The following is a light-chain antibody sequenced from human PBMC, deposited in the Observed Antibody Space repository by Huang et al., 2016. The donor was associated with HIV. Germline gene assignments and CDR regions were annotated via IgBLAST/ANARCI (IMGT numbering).Light chain of an antibody. V-gene: IGKV3-11*01. CDR3: QQRGNWQLT. CDR1: QGLANY. J-gene: IGKJ4*01. Sequence: EIVLTQSPATLSLSPGERATLSCRASQGLANYLAWYQQTPGQAPRLLIYDASNRATGIPARFSGRGSGTDFTLTISSLEPEDFAVYYCQQRGNWQLTFGGGTKVEIK. CDR2: DAS.